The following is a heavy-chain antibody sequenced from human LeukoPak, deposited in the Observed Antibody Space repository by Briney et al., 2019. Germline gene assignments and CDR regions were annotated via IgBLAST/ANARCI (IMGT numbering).Heavy chain of an antibody. V-gene: IGHV3-48*04. D-gene: IGHD3-10*01. CDR3: ARDLYGSGSYANWFDP. J-gene: IGHJ5*02. CDR1: GFRFSSHG. CDR2: ISSTSSSI. Sequence: GGSLRLSCAASGFRFSSHGMTWVRQVPGKGLEWVSHISSTSSSIYYADSVKGRFTISRDNAKNSLYLRMNSLRAEDTAVYYCARDLYGSGSYANWFDPWGQGTLVTVSS.